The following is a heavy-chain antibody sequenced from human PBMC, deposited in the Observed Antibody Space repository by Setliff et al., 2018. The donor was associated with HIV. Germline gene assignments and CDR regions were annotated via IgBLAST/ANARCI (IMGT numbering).Heavy chain of an antibody. V-gene: IGHV1-18*01. D-gene: IGHD4-17*01. Sequence: ASVKVSCKASGVTFSNCSISWVRQAPGQGLEWMGWISTYNGNTNYAQKFQGRVTMTTVTSTSTAYMELSSLRSEDTAVYYCARSPGDYLFDYWGQGTLVTVSS. CDR3: ARSPGDYLFDY. CDR1: GVTFSNCS. CDR2: ISTYNGNT. J-gene: IGHJ4*02.